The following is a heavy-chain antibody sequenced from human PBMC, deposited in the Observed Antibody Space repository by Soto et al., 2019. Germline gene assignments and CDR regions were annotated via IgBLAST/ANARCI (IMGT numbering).Heavy chain of an antibody. D-gene: IGHD3-10*01. J-gene: IGHJ6*04. Sequence: EVQLVESGGGLVQPGGSLRLSCAASGFTLSGRSMHWVRQAPGKGLVWVSGIDNAGTDSTYADSVKGRFTSARDNAKNMLYLQMNILRVDATAVYYCARGWFGPDVWGKGTTVTVSS. V-gene: IGHV3-74*01. CDR3: ARGWFGPDV. CDR2: IDNAGTDS. CDR1: GFTLSGRS.